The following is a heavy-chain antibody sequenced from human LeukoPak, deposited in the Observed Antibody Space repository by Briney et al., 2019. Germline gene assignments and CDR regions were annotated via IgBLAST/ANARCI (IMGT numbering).Heavy chain of an antibody. J-gene: IGHJ5*02. CDR3: ARDESSWFEVGFDP. V-gene: IGHV6-1*01. Sequence: SQTLSLTFAISGDSVSSNRAAWNWIRQSPSRGLEWLGRTYYRSKWYNDYAVSVKSRITINPDTSKNQFSLQLNSVTPEDTAVCYCARDESSWFEVGFDPWGQGTLVTVSS. D-gene: IGHD6-13*01. CDR1: GDSVSSNRAA. CDR2: TYYRSKWYN.